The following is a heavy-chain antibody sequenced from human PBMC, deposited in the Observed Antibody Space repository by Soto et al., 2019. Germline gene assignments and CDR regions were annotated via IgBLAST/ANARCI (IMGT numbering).Heavy chain of an antibody. CDR1: GFTFSSYW. CDR2: IKQDGSEK. D-gene: IGHD3-3*01. V-gene: IGHV3-7*01. Sequence: GGYLRLSCAASGFTFSSYWMSCVRQAPGKGLEWVANIKQDGSEKYYVDSVKGRFTISRDNAKNSLYLQMNSLRAEDTAVYYCARSGFWSGYSNYYYYYGMDVWGQGTTVTVSS. CDR3: ARSGFWSGYSNYYYYYGMDV. J-gene: IGHJ6*02.